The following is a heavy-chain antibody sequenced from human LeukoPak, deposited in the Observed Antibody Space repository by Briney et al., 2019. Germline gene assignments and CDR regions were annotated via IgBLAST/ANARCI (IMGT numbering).Heavy chain of an antibody. CDR1: GYNFTSYW. V-gene: IGHV5-51*01. J-gene: IGHJ4*02. Sequence: GASLQISCQGSGYNFTSYWIGWVRQLPGKGLEWMGIIYPGDSDTRNSPSFQGQVTLSASKSKSTPSLQWSSLKASDTAMYYCARHYGDYALDYWGQGTLVTVSS. CDR2: IYPGDSDT. CDR3: ARHYGDYALDY. D-gene: IGHD4-17*01.